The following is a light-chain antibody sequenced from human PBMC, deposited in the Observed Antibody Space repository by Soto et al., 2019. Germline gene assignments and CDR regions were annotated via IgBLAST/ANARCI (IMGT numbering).Light chain of an antibody. CDR1: QSFSSY. CDR3: QHYNNWPPDRT. J-gene: IGKJ1*01. V-gene: IGKV3-15*01. CDR2: GAS. Sequence: EIVMTQSPATLSVSPGERATLSCRASQSFSSYLDGYQQQPGQAPMLLIYGASNSATSSPARFSCSGSGTEFTLTISSLQSEDFAIYFCQHYNNWPPDRTFGQGTKVESK.